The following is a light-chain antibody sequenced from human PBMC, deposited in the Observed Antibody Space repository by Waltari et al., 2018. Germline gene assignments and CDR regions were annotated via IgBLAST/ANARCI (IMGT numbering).Light chain of an antibody. J-gene: IGLJ3*02. CDR3: ASYTSSSTWV. V-gene: IGLV2-14*03. CDR1: SSDVGGYNY. CDR2: DVS. Sequence: QSALTQPASVSGSPGPSITISCTGTSSDVGGYNYVPWYQQRPGKAPKVMIYDVSYRPSGVSNRFSGSKSGNTASLTISGLQAEDEADYYCASYTSSSTWVFGGGTKLTVL.